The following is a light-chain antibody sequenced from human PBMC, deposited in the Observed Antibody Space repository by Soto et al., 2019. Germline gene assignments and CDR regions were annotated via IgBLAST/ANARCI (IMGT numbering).Light chain of an antibody. CDR2: GAS. CDR3: QQRSNWPIT. J-gene: IGKJ5*01. Sequence: EVVMTQSPATLSVSPGERVTLSCRASQSVRSNLAWYQQKPGQSPRLLIYGASNRATGIPARFSGSGSGTDLTLTISSLEPEDFAVYYCQQRSNWPITFGQGTRLEIK. CDR1: QSVRSN. V-gene: IGKV3-11*01.